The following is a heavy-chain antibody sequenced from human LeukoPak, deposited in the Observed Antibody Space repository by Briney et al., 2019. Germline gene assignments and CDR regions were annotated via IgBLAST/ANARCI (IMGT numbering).Heavy chain of an antibody. Sequence: SETLSLTCTVSGGSISSYYWSWIRQPPGKGLEWIGYIYYSGSTNYNPSLESRVTISVDTSKNQFSLKLSSVTAADTAVYYCARSDGYGLVGIWGQGTMVTVSS. V-gene: IGHV4-59*01. CDR3: ARSDGYGLVGI. J-gene: IGHJ3*02. CDR1: GGSISSYY. CDR2: IYYSGST. D-gene: IGHD3-10*01.